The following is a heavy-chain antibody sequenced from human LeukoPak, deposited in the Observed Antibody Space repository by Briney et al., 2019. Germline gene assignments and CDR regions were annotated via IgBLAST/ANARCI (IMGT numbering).Heavy chain of an antibody. CDR3: AKDDGDYLTYFDY. CDR1: YA. J-gene: IGHJ4*02. CDR2: ISWNSGSI. D-gene: IGHD4-17*01. Sequence: YAMHWXRXAPGKGLEXVXGISWNSGSIGYADSVKGRFTISRDNAKNSLYLQMNSLRAEDTALYYCAKDDGDYLTYFDYWGQGTLVTVSS. V-gene: IGHV3-9*01.